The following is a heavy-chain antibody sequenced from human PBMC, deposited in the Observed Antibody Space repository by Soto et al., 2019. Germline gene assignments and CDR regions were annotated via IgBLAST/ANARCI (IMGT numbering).Heavy chain of an antibody. Sequence: GESLKISCKGSGYSFTSYWIGWVRQMPGKGLEWMGIIYPGDSDTRYSPSFQGQVTISADKSISTAYLQWSSLKASDTAMYYCASPEGLYSGYERQDAFDIWGQGTMVTVSS. CDR2: IYPGDSDT. D-gene: IGHD5-12*01. CDR3: ASPEGLYSGYERQDAFDI. CDR1: GYSFTSYW. V-gene: IGHV5-51*01. J-gene: IGHJ3*02.